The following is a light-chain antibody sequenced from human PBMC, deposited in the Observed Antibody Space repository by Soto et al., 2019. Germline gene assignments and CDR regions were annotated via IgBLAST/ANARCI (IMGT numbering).Light chain of an antibody. CDR3: SSYTPSIPYV. Sequence: QSALTQPASVSGSPGQSITISCTGTSNDVGGYNYVSWYQQHLGKAPKLMIYEVSNRPSGISNRFSGSKSGNTASLTISGLQAEDEADYYCSSYTPSIPYVFGTGTKVTVL. V-gene: IGLV2-14*01. CDR1: SNDVGGYNY. CDR2: EVS. J-gene: IGLJ1*01.